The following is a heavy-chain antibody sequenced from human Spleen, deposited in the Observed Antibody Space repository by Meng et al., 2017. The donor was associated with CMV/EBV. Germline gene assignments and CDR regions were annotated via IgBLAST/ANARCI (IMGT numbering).Heavy chain of an antibody. V-gene: IGHV4-34*01. CDR3: ARLGYSFDRYFDY. J-gene: IGHJ4*02. CDR2: INHSGST. D-gene: IGHD5-18*01. Sequence: SETLSLTCAVYGGSFSGYYWSWIRQPPGKGLEWIGEINHSGSTNYNPSLKSRVTISVDTSKNQFSLKLSSVTAADTAVYYCARLGYSFDRYFDYWGQGILVTVSS. CDR1: GGSFSGYY.